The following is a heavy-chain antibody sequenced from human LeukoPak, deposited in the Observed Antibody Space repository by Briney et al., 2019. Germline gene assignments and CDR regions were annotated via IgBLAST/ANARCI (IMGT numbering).Heavy chain of an antibody. D-gene: IGHD4-23*01. CDR2: IYHGGST. CDR1: GGSISSSNW. V-gene: IGHV4-4*02. Sequence: PSETLSLTCTVSGGSISSSNWWSWVRQPPGKGLEWIGEIYHGGSTNYNPSLKSRVTISVDKSKNQFSLKLSSVTAADTAVYYCASTTVAPYYFDYWGQGTLVTVSS. CDR3: ASTTVAPYYFDY. J-gene: IGHJ4*02.